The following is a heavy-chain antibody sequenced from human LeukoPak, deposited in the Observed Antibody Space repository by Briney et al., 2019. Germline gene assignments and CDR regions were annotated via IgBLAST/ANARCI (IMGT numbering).Heavy chain of an antibody. V-gene: IGHV1-69*04. Sequence: GASVKVSCKASGGTFSSYAISWVRQAPGQGLEWMGRIIPILGIANYAQKFQGRVTITADKSTSTAYMELSSLRSEDTAVYYRARGIAVAGSPGFDYWGQGTLVTVSS. J-gene: IGHJ4*02. CDR3: ARGIAVAGSPGFDY. CDR1: GGTFSSYA. CDR2: IIPILGIA. D-gene: IGHD6-19*01.